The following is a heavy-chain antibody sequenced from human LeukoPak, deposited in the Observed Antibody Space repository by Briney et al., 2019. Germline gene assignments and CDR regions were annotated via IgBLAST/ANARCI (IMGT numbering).Heavy chain of an antibody. Sequence: PSETLSLTCTVSGGSISSGGYYWSWIRQPPGKGLEWIGYIYYSGSTNYNPSLKSRVTISVDTSKNQFSLKLSSVTAADTAVYYFARAGAGLGAFDIWGQGTMVTVSS. D-gene: IGHD1-14*01. CDR3: ARAGAGLGAFDI. CDR1: GGSISSGGYY. V-gene: IGHV4-61*08. CDR2: IYYSGST. J-gene: IGHJ3*02.